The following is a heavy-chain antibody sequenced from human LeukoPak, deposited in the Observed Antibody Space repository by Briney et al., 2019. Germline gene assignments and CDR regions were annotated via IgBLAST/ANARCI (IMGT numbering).Heavy chain of an antibody. CDR1: GFTFGSYA. Sequence: GGSLRLSCAASGFTFGSYAMSWVRQAPGKGLEWVSAISGIGGSTYYADSVKGRFTISRDNSKNTLYLQMNSLRAEDTAVYYCAKDPPRGKWPLPAYFDSGGQGTLVTVSS. CDR3: AKDPPRGKWPLPAYFDS. D-gene: IGHD3-16*01. V-gene: IGHV3-23*01. J-gene: IGHJ4*02. CDR2: ISGIGGST.